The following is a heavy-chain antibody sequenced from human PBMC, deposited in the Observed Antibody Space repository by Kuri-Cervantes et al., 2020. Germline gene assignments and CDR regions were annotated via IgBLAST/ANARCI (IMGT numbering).Heavy chain of an antibody. J-gene: IGHJ2*01. CDR3: AIDRNWYFDL. Sequence: GSLRLSCAASGFTFSSYSMNWVRQAPGKGLEWVGRIHSSGSTNSYPSLKSRVTVSLDASKNQFFLNLDSVTAADTAVYYCAIDRNWYFDLWGRGTLVTVSS. CDR2: IHSSGST. CDR1: GFTFSSYS. V-gene: IGHV4-59*10.